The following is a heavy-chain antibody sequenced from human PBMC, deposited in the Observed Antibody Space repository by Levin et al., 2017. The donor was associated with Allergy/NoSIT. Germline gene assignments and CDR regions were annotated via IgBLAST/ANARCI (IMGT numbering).Heavy chain of an antibody. CDR1: GGSISSYY. J-gene: IGHJ4*02. D-gene: IGHD6-13*01. Sequence: SCTVSGGSISSYYWSWIRQPPGKGLEWIGYIYSSGSTNYYPSLKSRVTISVDTSKNQFSLKLSSVTAADTAVYYCARLSRGAAAGFDYWGQGTLVTVSS. V-gene: IGHV4-59*08. CDR2: IYSSGST. CDR3: ARLSRGAAAGFDY.